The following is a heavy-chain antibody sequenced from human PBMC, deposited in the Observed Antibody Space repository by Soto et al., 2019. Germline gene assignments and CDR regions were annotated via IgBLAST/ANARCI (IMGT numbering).Heavy chain of an antibody. J-gene: IGHJ6*02. CDR2: IIPIFGTP. V-gene: IGHV1-69*13. CDR1: GVTFSRQD. CDR3: ARGTLRDGYYYYGMDV. Sequence: SVKVSCKASGVTFSRQDMRWVRQAPGQGLEWMGGIIPIFGTPQYAEKFQDRVTITADESTSTAYMELSSLTSEDTAVYYCARGTLRDGYYYYGMDVWGQGTTVTVSS.